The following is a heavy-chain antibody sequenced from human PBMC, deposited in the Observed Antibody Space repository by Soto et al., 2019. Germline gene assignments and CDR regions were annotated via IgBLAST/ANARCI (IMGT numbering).Heavy chain of an antibody. D-gene: IGHD3-22*01. J-gene: IGHJ1*01. Sequence: QVQLVQYGAEVKKPGSSVKVSCKASGGTFSSYAISWVRQAPGQGLEWMGGIIPIFGTANYAQKFQGRVTITADESTSTAYMELSSLRSEDTAVYYCARSTSPYYYDSSGYSHFQHWGQGTLVTVSS. CDR3: ARSTSPYYYDSSGYSHFQH. CDR1: GGTFSSYA. V-gene: IGHV1-69*01. CDR2: IIPIFGTA.